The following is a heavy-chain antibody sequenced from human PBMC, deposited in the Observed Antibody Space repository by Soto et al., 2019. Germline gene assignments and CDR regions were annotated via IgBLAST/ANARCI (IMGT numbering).Heavy chain of an antibody. CDR3: AREVGASPDYFDY. Sequence: QVQLQESGPGLVKPSETLSLTCTVSGGSISSYYWNWIRQPPGKGLEWIGYIYYSRTTNYNPSLTSRVTISVDTSKNQFSLRLSSVTAADTAVYYCAREVGASPDYFDYWGQGTLVTVSS. D-gene: IGHD1-26*01. J-gene: IGHJ4*02. CDR2: IYYSRTT. V-gene: IGHV4-59*01. CDR1: GGSISSYY.